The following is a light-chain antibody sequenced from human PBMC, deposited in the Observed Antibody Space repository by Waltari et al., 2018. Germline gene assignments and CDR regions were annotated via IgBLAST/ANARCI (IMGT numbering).Light chain of an antibody. J-gene: IGKJ2*01. Sequence: EIVMTQFPATLSVSPGEGATLSCRASQSVSGKLAWYQQKPGQPPRLLIYGGTTRALGVPARFSGRGYGTDFSLTISSLQSEDLAVYYCQQYDDWPMYTFGQGTKLEI. V-gene: IGKV3-15*01. CDR3: QQYDDWPMYT. CDR1: QSVSGK. CDR2: GGT.